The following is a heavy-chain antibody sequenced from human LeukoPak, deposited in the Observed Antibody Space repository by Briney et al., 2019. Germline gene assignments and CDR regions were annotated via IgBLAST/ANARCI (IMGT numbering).Heavy chain of an antibody. V-gene: IGHV1-3*01. D-gene: IGHD4-17*01. Sequence: GASVKVSCTASGYTFTSYAMHWVRQAPGQRLEWMGWINAGNGNTKYSQKFQGRVTITRDTSASTAYMELSSLRSEDTAVYYCARVGDYYNWFDPWGQGTLVTVSS. CDR2: INAGNGNT. J-gene: IGHJ5*02. CDR3: ARVGDYYNWFDP. CDR1: GYTFTSYA.